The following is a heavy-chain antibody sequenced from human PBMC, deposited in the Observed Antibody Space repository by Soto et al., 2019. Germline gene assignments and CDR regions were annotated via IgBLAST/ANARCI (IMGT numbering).Heavy chain of an antibody. CDR2: VSRAGTYT. D-gene: IGHD3-16*01. CDR3: VKYTVTEDLGES. Sequence: EVQLLESGGDVVRPGGSLRLSCAASGFAFSSYAMGWVRQAPGKGLECVAGVSRAGTYTFYADSVRGRFSISRDNSRDTVDLYRNALRGDDTAVYFCVKYTVTEDLGESWGQGTLVSVSS. CDR1: GFAFSSYA. J-gene: IGHJ5*02. V-gene: IGHV3-23*01.